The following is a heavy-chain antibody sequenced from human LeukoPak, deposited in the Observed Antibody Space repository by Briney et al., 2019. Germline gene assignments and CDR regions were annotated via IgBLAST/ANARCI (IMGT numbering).Heavy chain of an antibody. CDR3: ARGPTTHYNFLTGYYYFDY. D-gene: IGHD3-9*01. J-gene: IGHJ4*02. V-gene: IGHV4-34*01. CDR2: INHSGST. Sequence: SETLSLTCAVYGGSFSGYYWTWIRQPPGKGLEWIGEINHSGSTNYNPSLKSRGTISIDTSKNHFSLRLSSVTAADTAVYYCARGPTTHYNFLTGYYYFDYWGQGTLVTVSS. CDR1: GGSFSGYY.